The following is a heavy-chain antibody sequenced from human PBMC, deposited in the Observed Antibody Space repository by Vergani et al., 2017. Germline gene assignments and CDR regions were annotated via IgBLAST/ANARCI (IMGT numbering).Heavy chain of an antibody. CDR1: GFTFSSYA. V-gene: IGHV3-23*01. Sequence: EVQLLESGGGLVQPGGSLRLSCAASGFTFSSYAMSWVRQAPGKGLEWVSAISGSGGSTYYADSVKGRFTISRDNSKNTLYLQMNSLRAEDTALYYCAKDMYYYGSGSYYTDDYWGQGTLVTVSS. CDR2: ISGSGGST. D-gene: IGHD3-10*01. CDR3: AKDMYYYGSGSYYTDDY. J-gene: IGHJ4*02.